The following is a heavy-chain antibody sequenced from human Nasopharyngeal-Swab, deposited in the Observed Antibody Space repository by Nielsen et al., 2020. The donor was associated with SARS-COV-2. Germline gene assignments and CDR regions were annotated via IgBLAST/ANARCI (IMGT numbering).Heavy chain of an antibody. CDR3: ASSSWYAFDI. V-gene: IGHV3-7*05. CDR2: IKQDGSKK. CDR1: GFTFNNYV. D-gene: IGHD6-13*01. J-gene: IGHJ3*02. Sequence: GGSLRLSCAASGFTFNNYVLQWVRQAPGKGLEWVANIKQDGSKKNYVDSVEGRFTISRDDAVNSLYLQMNSLRAEDTAVYYCASSSWYAFDIWGQGTVVTVSS.